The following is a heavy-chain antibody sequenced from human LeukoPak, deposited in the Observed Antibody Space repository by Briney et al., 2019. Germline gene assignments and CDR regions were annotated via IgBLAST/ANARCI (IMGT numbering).Heavy chain of an antibody. CDR3: AREYSAFDY. CDR2: IYYHGST. CDR1: GGSISITNYY. J-gene: IGHJ4*02. D-gene: IGHD6-13*01. V-gene: IGHV4-61*01. Sequence: SETLSLTCTVSGGSISITNYYWGWIRQPPGKGLEWIGYIYYHGSTNYNPSLKSRVTFSVDTSKNQFSLKLTSVTAADTAVYYCAREYSAFDYWGQGTLVTVSS.